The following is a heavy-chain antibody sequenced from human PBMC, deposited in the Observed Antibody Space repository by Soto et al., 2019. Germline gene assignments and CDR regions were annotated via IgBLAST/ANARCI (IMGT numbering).Heavy chain of an antibody. J-gene: IGHJ5*02. Sequence: PSETLSLTCTVSGGSISSGGYYWSWIRQHPGKGLEWIGYIYYSGSTYYNPSLKSRVTISVDTSKNQFSLKLSSVTAADTAVYYCARGDYFYDSSGHGNWFAPWGQGTLDIVSS. CDR1: GGSISSGGYY. CDR2: IYYSGST. D-gene: IGHD3-22*01. V-gene: IGHV4-31*03. CDR3: ARGDYFYDSSGHGNWFAP.